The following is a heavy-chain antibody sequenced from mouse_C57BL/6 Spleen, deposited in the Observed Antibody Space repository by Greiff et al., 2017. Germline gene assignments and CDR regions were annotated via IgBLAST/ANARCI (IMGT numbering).Heavy chain of an antibody. CDR2: IYPRSGNT. D-gene: IGHD1-1*01. J-gene: IGHJ2*01. V-gene: IGHV1-81*01. CDR3: ASSYYYGSSYVNYFDY. Sequence: QVQLKQSGAELARPGASVKLSCKASGYTFTSYGISWVKQRTGQGLEWIGEIYPRSGNTYYNEKFKGKATLTADKSSSTAYMELRSLTSEDSAVYFCASSYYYGSSYVNYFDYWGQGTTLTVSS. CDR1: GYTFTSYG.